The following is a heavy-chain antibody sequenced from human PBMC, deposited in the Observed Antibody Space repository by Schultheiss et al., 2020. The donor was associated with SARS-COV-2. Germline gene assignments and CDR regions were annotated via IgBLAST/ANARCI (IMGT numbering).Heavy chain of an antibody. V-gene: IGHV1-18*01. Sequence: ASVKVSCKASGYTFTSYDINWVRQATGQGLEWMGWISAYNGNTNYAQKLQGRVTMTTDTSTSTAYMELRSLRSDDTAVYYCAKDGLYGSGRTSWGQGTLVTVSS. D-gene: IGHD3-10*01. CDR1: GYTFTSYD. J-gene: IGHJ5*02. CDR2: ISAYNGNT. CDR3: AKDGLYGSGRTS.